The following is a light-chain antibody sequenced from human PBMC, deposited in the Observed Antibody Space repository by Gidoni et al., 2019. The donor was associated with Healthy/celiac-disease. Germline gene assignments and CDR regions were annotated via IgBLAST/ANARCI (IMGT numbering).Light chain of an antibody. CDR3: QQSYSTQWT. J-gene: IGKJ1*01. CDR2: AAS. Sequence: DIQMTQSPSSLSASVGDRVTITCRASQSISSYLHWYQQKPGKAPKLLIYAASSLQSGVPSRFSGSGSGTDFTLTISSLQPEDFATYYCQQSYSTQWTFXQXTKVEIK. V-gene: IGKV1-39*01. CDR1: QSISSY.